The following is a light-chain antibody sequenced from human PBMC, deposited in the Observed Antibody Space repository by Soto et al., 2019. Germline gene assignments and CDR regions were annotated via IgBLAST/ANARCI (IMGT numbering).Light chain of an antibody. Sequence: DIQMTQSPSTLSASIGDRVTITCRASQSISSWVAWYQQKPGKAPKLLIYKASSLESGVPSRFRGSGSGTEFTLTISSLEPDDFASYYCPQYSTYFTFTFGGGTKVEIK. V-gene: IGKV1-5*03. CDR1: QSISSW. CDR3: PQYSTYFTFT. CDR2: KAS. J-gene: IGKJ4*01.